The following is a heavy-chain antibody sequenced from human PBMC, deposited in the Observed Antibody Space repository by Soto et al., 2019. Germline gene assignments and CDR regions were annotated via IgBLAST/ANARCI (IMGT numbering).Heavy chain of an antibody. CDR2: IPASAGST. CDR1: GFTFSTFA. Sequence: EMKLLESGGGLVQPGGSLRLTCEASGFTFSTFAMGWVRQAPGKGLEWISSIPASAGSTFYADSVKGRFTVSRDNSKSTLSLQMNSLRAEDTAVYYCAKERIVLWFGQFNVWGQGALVTVSS. CDR3: AKERIVLWFGQFNV. V-gene: IGHV3-23*01. D-gene: IGHD3-10*01. J-gene: IGHJ1*01.